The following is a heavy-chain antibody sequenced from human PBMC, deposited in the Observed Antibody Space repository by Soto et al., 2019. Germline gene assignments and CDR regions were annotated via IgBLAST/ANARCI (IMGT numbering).Heavy chain of an antibody. J-gene: IGHJ6*02. D-gene: IGHD4-17*01. V-gene: IGHV2-26*01. CDR2: FFSDAER. CDR1: GFSLTNDRMG. CDR3: ARMDGDYNYYGLDV. Sequence: QSGPTLVNPTETLTLTCSVSGFSLTNDRMGVSWIRQPPGKALEWLAHFFSDAERSYSTSMQSRLNMYKDSSGSQVVLTMTNMAPADTATYFCARMDGDYNYYGLDVWGHGIAVTVSS.